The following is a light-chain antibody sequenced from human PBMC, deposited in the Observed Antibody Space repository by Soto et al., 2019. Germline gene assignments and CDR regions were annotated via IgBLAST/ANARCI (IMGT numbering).Light chain of an antibody. CDR2: EVS. Sequence: SALTQPASVSGSPGQSITISCTGTSSDVGSYNLVSWYQQHPGKAPKLMISEVSKRPSVISDRFSGSKSGSTASLTISGLQAEDEADYYCCSYAGTSTHTVFGGGTQLAVL. CDR1: SSDVGSYNL. J-gene: IGLJ7*01. CDR3: CSYAGTSTHTV. V-gene: IGLV2-23*02.